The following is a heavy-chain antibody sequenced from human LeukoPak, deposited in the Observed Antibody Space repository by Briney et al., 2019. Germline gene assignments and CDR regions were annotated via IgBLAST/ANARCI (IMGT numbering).Heavy chain of an antibody. V-gene: IGHV1-69*13. CDR1: GGTFSSYA. Sequence: SVKVSCKASGGTFSSYAISWVRQAPGQVLEWMGGIIPIFGTANYAQKFQGRVTITADESTSTAYMELSSLRSEDTAVYYCAREYDTQGAFDIWGQGTMVTVSS. J-gene: IGHJ3*02. CDR2: IIPIFGTA. D-gene: IGHD3-22*01. CDR3: AREYDTQGAFDI.